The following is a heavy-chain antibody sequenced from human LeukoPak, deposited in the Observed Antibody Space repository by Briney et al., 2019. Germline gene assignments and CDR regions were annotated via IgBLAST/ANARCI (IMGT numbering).Heavy chain of an antibody. J-gene: IGHJ4*02. CDR1: GYTFTGYY. CDR2: INPNSGGT. CDR3: ARDYSYGYSTFDY. V-gene: IGHV1-2*02. D-gene: IGHD5-18*01. Sequence: GASVKVSCKASGYTFTGYYMHWVRQAPGQGLEWMGWINPNSGGTNYAQKFQGRVTMTRDTSISTAYMELSRLRSDDTAVDYCARDYSYGYSTFDYWGQGTLVTVSS.